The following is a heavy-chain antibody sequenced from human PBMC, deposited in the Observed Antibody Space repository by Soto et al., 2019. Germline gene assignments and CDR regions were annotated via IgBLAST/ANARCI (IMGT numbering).Heavy chain of an antibody. J-gene: IGHJ6*02. Sequence: GASVKVSCKASGYTFTSYYMHWVRQAPGQGLEWMGIINPSGGSTSDAQKFQGRVTMTRDTSTSTVYMELSSLRSEDTAVYYCARGYDFWSGYYAPPYYYYCMDVWGQGTTVTVSS. CDR1: GYTFTSYY. CDR3: ARGYDFWSGYYAPPYYYYCMDV. V-gene: IGHV1-46*01. D-gene: IGHD3-3*01. CDR2: INPSGGST.